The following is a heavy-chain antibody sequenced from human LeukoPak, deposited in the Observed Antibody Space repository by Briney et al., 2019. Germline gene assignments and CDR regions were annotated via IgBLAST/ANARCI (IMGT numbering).Heavy chain of an antibody. D-gene: IGHD6-13*01. V-gene: IGHV1-2*02. CDR3: ARDIAPSGSWWFDT. Sequence: GTSVKVSFKASGYTFNDYFIHWLRQAPGQGLEWMGWINPNGGETNYPQKFQGRVTMTRDTSISTADMELRWLTSDDTAMYYCARDIAPSGSWWFDTWGQGTPVTVSS. CDR1: GYTFNDYF. CDR2: INPNGGET. J-gene: IGHJ5*02.